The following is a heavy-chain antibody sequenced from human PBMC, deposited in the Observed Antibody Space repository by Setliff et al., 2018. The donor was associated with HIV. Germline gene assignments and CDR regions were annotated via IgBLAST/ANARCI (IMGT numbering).Heavy chain of an antibody. V-gene: IGHV1-69*02. D-gene: IGHD3-10*01. CDR2: SIPILGIG. CDR1: GGTFSSYT. J-gene: IGHJ4*02. Sequence: ASVKVSCKASGGTFSSYTINWVRQAPGQGLEWMGRSIPILGIGNDEQAQKLQGRVTFTADTSTDTAYMEPNSLRSEDTAMYYCTTLDYYGSQTYNLALHYWGQGTLVTVSS. CDR3: TTLDYYGSQTYNLALHY.